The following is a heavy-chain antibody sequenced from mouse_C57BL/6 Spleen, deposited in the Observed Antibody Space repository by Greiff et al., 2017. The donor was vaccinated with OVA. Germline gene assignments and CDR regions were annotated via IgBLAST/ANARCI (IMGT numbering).Heavy chain of an antibody. J-gene: IGHJ3*01. CDR2: IDPANGNT. CDR3: VRSDYCGSSYVPAY. D-gene: IGHD1-1*01. Sequence: EVQLQQSVAELVRPGASVKLSCTASGFNIKNTYMHWVKQRPEQGLEWIGRIDPANGNTKYAPKFQGKATITADTSSTTDYQQLSSLTSEDTAIYYCVRSDYCGSSYVPAYWGPGTLVTVSA. V-gene: IGHV14-3*01. CDR1: GFNIKNTY.